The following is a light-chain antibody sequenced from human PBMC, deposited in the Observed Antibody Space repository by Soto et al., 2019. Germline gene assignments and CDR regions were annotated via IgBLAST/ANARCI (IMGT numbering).Light chain of an antibody. CDR1: QSLLHSNGYNY. CDR3: MQPLQAPPT. Sequence: DTVMTQSPLSLPVTPGEPASISCKSSQSLLHSNGYNYVDWYLQKPGQSPQLLISLSSNRASGVPDRFSGSGSGTDFTLKISRVEAEDVGVYSGMQPLQAPPTFGQGAKVEI. V-gene: IGKV2-28*01. J-gene: IGKJ1*01. CDR2: LSS.